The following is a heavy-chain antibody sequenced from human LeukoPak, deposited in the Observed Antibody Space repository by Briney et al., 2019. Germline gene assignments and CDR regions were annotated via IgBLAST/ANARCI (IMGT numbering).Heavy chain of an antibody. J-gene: IGHJ6*03. Sequence: PSETLSLTCTVSGYSISSGYYWGWIRQPPGKGLEWIGYICYSGSTNYNPSLKSRVTISVDTSKNQFSLKLSSVTAADTAVYYCARRRGGDYGMYYYYYMDVWGKGTTVTVSS. CDR2: ICYSGST. V-gene: IGHV4-61*01. CDR1: GYSISSGYY. D-gene: IGHD4-17*01. CDR3: ARRRGGDYGMYYYYYMDV.